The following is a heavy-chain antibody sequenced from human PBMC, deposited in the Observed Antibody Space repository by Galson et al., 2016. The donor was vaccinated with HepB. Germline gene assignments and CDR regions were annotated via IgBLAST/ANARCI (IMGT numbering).Heavy chain of an antibody. Sequence: ETLSLTCTVSAGSISDSSFYWGWVRQPPGKGLEWTGSVYYTGSTYYNPSLKSRASISVDSSRNQFSLRLSFVTAADTSIYYCARHHMHSLFDYWGRGTLVTVSS. D-gene: IGHD2-2*01. CDR2: VYYTGST. CDR1: AGSISDSSFY. V-gene: IGHV4-39*01. CDR3: ARHHMHSLFDY. J-gene: IGHJ4*02.